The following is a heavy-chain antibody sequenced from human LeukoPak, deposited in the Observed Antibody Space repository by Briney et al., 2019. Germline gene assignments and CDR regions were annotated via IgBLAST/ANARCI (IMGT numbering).Heavy chain of an antibody. J-gene: IGHJ4*02. V-gene: IGHV1-2*02. CDR1: GYTFTDYY. CDR3: ARVKTMIVVVRLFDY. D-gene: IGHD3-22*01. CDR2: INPNSGGT. Sequence: ASVKVSCKASGYTFTDYYIHWVRQAPGQGLEWMGWINPNSGGTNYAQKFQGRVTMTRDTSISTAFMELSRLRSDDTAVYYCARVKTMIVVVRLFDYWGQGTLVTVSS.